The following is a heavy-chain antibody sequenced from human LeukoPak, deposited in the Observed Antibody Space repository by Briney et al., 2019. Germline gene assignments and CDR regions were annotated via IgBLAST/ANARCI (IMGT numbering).Heavy chain of an antibody. CDR3: AKDEYAGNYYDSSGYHDAFDI. CDR1: GFTFSSYG. Sequence: GGSLRLSCAASGFTFSSYGMHWVRQAPGKGLEWVAVIGYDGSNKYYADSVKGRFTISRDNSKNTLYLQMNSLRAEDTAVYYCAKDEYAGNYYDSSGYHDAFDIWGQGTMVTVSS. D-gene: IGHD3-22*01. CDR2: IGYDGSNK. V-gene: IGHV3-33*06. J-gene: IGHJ3*02.